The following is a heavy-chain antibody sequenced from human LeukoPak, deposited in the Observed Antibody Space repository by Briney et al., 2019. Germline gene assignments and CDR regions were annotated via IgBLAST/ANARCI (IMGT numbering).Heavy chain of an antibody. J-gene: IGHJ1*01. CDR2: SNPTSGGT. CDR3: AGWPVDFAVVVTAIEYFLH. CDR1: GYTFTDYY. V-gene: IGHV1-2*02. Sequence: ASVKVSCKTSGYTFTDYYMHWVRQAPGQGPEWMGWSNPTSGGTNYAQRFQGRVTMTRDTSTNTAYMELRNLRSDDTAVYYCAGWPVDFAVVVTAIEYFLHWGQGTLVTVSS. D-gene: IGHD2-21*02.